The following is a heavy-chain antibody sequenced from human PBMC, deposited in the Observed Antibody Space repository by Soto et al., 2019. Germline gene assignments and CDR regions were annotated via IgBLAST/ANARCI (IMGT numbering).Heavy chain of an antibody. CDR2: IKGESDGGTT. CDR1: GFTFSNAW. J-gene: IGHJ4*02. CDR3: TTGLSNGYYNFDY. Sequence: GVLRLSCTASGFTFSNAWMSWVRQAPGKGLEWIGRIKGESDGGTTDYATPVKGRFSISRDQSKDTLYLHMNSLKTEDTAVYYCTTGLSNGYYNFDYWGQGT. D-gene: IGHD3-22*01. V-gene: IGHV3-15*01.